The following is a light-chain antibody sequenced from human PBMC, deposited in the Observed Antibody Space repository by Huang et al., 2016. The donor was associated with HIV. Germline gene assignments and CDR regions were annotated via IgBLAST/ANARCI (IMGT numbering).Light chain of an antibody. CDR2: TAS. V-gene: IGKV1-6*01. Sequence: AIQMTQSPASLSASVGDRVTITWRASQDIGNDLGWYQQRLGKAPKLLVSTASHLQSGVPSRFAGSGSGTHFTLTISSLQPEDFSTYYCLQDYTYPWTFGQGTKVEI. CDR1: QDIGND. CDR3: LQDYTYPWT. J-gene: IGKJ1*01.